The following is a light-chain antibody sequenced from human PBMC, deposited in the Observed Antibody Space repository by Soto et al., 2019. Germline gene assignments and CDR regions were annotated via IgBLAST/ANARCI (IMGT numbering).Light chain of an antibody. CDR2: DVS. J-gene: IGLJ2*01. CDR1: SSDVGGYNY. CDR3: SSYTSSSTVV. V-gene: IGLV2-14*01. Sequence: QSALTQPASVSGSTGQSITISCTGTSSDVGGYNYVSWYQQHPGKAPKLMIYDVSNRPSWVSNRFSGSKSGNTASLTISGLQAEDEADYYCSSYTSSSTVVFGGGTKLTVL.